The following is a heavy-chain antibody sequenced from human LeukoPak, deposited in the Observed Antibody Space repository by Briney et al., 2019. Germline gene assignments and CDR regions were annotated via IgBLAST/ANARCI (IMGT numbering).Heavy chain of an antibody. CDR3: ARGGSYYYDLFRL. J-gene: IGHJ1*01. CDR1: GGSISSGSYY. D-gene: IGHD3-22*01. V-gene: IGHV4-61*02. Sequence: PSETLSLTCTVSGGSISSGSYYWSWIRQPAGKGLEWIGRIFTSGNINYNPSLKSRVTISLDTSKNQFSLKLNSVTAADTAVYYCARGGSYYYDLFRLWGQGTLVTVSS. CDR2: IFTSGNI.